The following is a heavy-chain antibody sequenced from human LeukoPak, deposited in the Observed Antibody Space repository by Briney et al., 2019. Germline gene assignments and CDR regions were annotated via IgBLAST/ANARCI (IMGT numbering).Heavy chain of an antibody. CDR2: ISSSSSYI. V-gene: IGHV3-21*01. CDR1: GFTLSSYS. D-gene: IGHD2-2*01. J-gene: IGHJ5*02. Sequence: GGSLRLSCAASGFTLSSYSMNWVRQAPGKGLEWVSSISSSSSYIYYADSVKGRFTISRDNAKNSLYLQMNSLRAEDTAVYYCARSPGDCSSTSCYWIWFDPWGQGTLVTVSS. CDR3: ARSPGDCSSTSCYWIWFDP.